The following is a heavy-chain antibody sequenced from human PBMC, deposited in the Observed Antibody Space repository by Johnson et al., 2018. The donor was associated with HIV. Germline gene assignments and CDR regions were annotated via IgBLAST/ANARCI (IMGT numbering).Heavy chain of an antibody. V-gene: IGHV3-30-3*01. CDR3: AREGEWLVPSLDI. J-gene: IGHJ3*02. CDR1: GFTFSSYA. CDR2: ISYDGSNK. Sequence: QLVESGGGVVRPGGSLRLSCAASGFTFSSYAMHWVRQAPGKGLEWVAVISYDGSNKYYADSVKGRFTISRDNSKNTLYLQMNSLRAEDTAVYYCAREGEWLVPSLDIWGQGTMVTVSS. D-gene: IGHD6-19*01.